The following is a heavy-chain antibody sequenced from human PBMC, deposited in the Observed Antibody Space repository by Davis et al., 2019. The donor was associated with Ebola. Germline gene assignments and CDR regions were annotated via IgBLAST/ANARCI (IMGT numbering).Heavy chain of an antibody. D-gene: IGHD3-22*01. CDR2: INSDGSST. CDR1: GFTFSSYW. Sequence: GESLKISCAASGFTFSSYWMHWVRQAPGKGLVWVSRINSDGSSTSYADSVKGRFTISRDNAKNTLYLQMNSLRAEDTAVYYCARDRYYDSSGYYVPFDYWGQGTLVTVSS. J-gene: IGHJ4*02. CDR3: ARDRYYDSSGYYVPFDY. V-gene: IGHV3-74*01.